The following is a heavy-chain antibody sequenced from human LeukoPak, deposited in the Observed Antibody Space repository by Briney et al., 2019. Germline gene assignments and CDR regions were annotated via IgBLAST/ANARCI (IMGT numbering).Heavy chain of an antibody. D-gene: IGHD3-3*01. Sequence: KAGGSLRLSCAASGFTFSSYSMNWVRQAPGKGLEWVSSISSSSSYIYYADSVKGRFTISRDNAKNSLYLQMSSLRAEDTAVYYCAKDRYYDFWSGLFDHWGQGTLVTVSS. V-gene: IGHV3-21*04. CDR1: GFTFSSYS. CDR2: ISSSSSYI. J-gene: IGHJ4*02. CDR3: AKDRYYDFWSGLFDH.